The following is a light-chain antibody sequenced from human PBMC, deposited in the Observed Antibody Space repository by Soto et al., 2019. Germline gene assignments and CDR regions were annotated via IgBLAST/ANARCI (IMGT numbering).Light chain of an antibody. CDR3: QQRSNWPLT. CDR2: DAS. V-gene: IGKV3-11*01. CDR1: DSVCSY. J-gene: IGKJ5*01. Sequence: IVLTQTKEPLSLSPGERSTLSCRSSDSVCSYLACYQQKPGQAPRLLIYDASDRPTNIPARFRCSGSGTDFALTISCLEPKEFAVYCCQQRSNWPLTFGQVTLLE.